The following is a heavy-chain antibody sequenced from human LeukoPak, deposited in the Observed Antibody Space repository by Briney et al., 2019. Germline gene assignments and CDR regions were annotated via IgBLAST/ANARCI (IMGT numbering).Heavy chain of an antibody. CDR3: ARWPIAAAPPVYYFDY. J-gene: IGHJ4*02. V-gene: IGHV3-21*01. D-gene: IGHD6-13*01. Sequence: KPGGSLRLSCAGSGFTFSSYNMNWVRQAPGKGLEWVSSISSSTSHIYYADSVTGRFTISRDNAKNSLYLQMNSLRAEDTAVYYCARWPIAAAPPVYYFDYWGQGTLVTVSS. CDR1: GFTFSSYN. CDR2: ISSSTSHI.